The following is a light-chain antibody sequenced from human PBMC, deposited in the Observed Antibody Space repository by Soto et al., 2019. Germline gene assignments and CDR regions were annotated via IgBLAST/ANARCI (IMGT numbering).Light chain of an antibody. V-gene: IGKV2-28*01. J-gene: IGKJ3*01. Sequence: DIVMTQSPLSLPFTPGEPASISCRSSHSLLHSNGYNYLDWYLQKPGQSPQLLIYLGSNRASGVPDRFSGSGSGTDFTLKISRVEAEDVGVYCCMQALQTPPFTFGPGTKVDIK. CDR1: HSLLHSNGYNY. CDR3: MQALQTPPFT. CDR2: LGS.